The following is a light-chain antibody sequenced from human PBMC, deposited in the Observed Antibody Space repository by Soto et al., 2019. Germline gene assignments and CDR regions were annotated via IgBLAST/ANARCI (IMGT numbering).Light chain of an antibody. Sequence: EIVMTQSPATLSVSPGERATLSCRASQSISSSLAWYQKKPGQAPRLLISGASTMATGIPARFSGSGSGTEFTLTISSLQSEDFAVYYCQQYNDWPLTFGGGTKVEIK. CDR2: GAS. J-gene: IGKJ4*01. CDR3: QQYNDWPLT. CDR1: QSISSS. V-gene: IGKV3-15*01.